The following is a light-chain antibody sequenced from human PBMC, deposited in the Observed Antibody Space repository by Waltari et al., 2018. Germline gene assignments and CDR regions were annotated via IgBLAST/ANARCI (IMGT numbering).Light chain of an antibody. CDR3: SSYAGSNLEVV. V-gene: IGLV2-8*01. CDR1: SSDVGGYNY. J-gene: IGLJ2*01. Sequence: QSALTQPPSASGSPGQSVTISCTGTSSDVGGYNYVSWYQQHPGKAPKLMIYEVSKRPSGVPDRFSGSKSGNTASLTVSGLQAEDEADYYCSSYAGSNLEVVIGGGTKLTVL. CDR2: EVS.